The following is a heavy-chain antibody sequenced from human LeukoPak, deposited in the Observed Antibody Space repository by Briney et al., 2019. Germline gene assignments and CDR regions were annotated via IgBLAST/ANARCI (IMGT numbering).Heavy chain of an antibody. CDR1: GGSFSGYY. CDR3: ARPFYSSSWYVNWFDP. V-gene: IGHV4-34*01. Sequence: SETLSLTCAVYGGSFSGYYWSWIRQPPGKGLEWVGEINHSGSTNYNPSLKSRVTISVDTSKNQFSLKLSSVTAADTAVYYCARPFYSSSWYVNWFDPWGQGTLVTVSS. D-gene: IGHD6-13*01. CDR2: INHSGST. J-gene: IGHJ5*02.